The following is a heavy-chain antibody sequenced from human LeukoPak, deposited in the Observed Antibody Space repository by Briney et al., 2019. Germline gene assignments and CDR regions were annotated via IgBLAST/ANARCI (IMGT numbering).Heavy chain of an antibody. CDR1: GGSFSGYY. CDR2: INHSGST. J-gene: IGHJ4*02. Sequence: SETLSLTCAVYGGSFSGYYWSWIRQPRGKGLEWIGEINHSGSTNYNPSLKSRVTISVDTSKNQFSLKLSSVTAADTAVYYCASVQGTFDYWGQGTLVTVSS. D-gene: IGHD3-10*01. CDR3: ASVQGTFDY. V-gene: IGHV4-34*01.